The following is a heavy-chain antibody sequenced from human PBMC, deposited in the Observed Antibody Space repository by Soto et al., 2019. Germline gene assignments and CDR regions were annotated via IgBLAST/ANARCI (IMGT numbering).Heavy chain of an antibody. Sequence: GGSLRLSCAASGFAFSTYAMSWVRQAPWKGLEWVSAISGSGGSTYYADSVKGRFTISRDNSKNTLYLQMNSLRAEDTAVYYCAKGPKAVVTAIGGFDYWGQRSLVAVCS. CDR1: GFAFSTYA. CDR3: AKGPKAVVTAIGGFDY. J-gene: IGHJ4*02. CDR2: ISGSGGST. D-gene: IGHD2-21*02. V-gene: IGHV3-23*01.